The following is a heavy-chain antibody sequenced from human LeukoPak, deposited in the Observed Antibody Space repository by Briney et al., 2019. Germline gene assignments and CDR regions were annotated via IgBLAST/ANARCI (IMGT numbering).Heavy chain of an antibody. D-gene: IGHD5-18*01. CDR3: ARETALVTNYYSYYGMDV. V-gene: IGHV1-46*01. CDR2: INPIGART. J-gene: IGHJ6*02. Sequence: ASVKVSCKASGYTFTSYYMHWVRQAPGQGLDWMGIINPIGARTTYAQKFRGRLTMTRDTSTSTVYMELSSLRSEDKAVYYCARETALVTNYYSYYGMDVWGQGTTVTVSS. CDR1: GYTFTSYY.